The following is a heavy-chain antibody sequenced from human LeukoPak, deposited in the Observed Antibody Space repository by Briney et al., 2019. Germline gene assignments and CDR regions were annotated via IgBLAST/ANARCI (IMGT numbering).Heavy chain of an antibody. J-gene: IGHJ3*02. CDR3: ARGPYSYDSSGAFDI. D-gene: IGHD3-22*01. V-gene: IGHV4-34*01. CDR2: INHSGST. CDR1: GGSLSGYY. Sequence: KPSETLSHACAVYGGSLSGYYWSWIRQPPGKGLEWIGEINHSGSTNYNPSLKSRVTISVDTSKNQFSLKLSSVTAADTAVYFCARGPYSYDSSGAFDIWGQGTMVTVSS.